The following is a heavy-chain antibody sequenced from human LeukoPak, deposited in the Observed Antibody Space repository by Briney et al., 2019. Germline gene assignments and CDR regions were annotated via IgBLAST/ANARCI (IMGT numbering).Heavy chain of an antibody. D-gene: IGHD3-9*01. CDR1: GYTFTSYG. J-gene: IGHJ4*02. Sequence: ASVKVSCKASGYTFTSYGISWVRQAPGQGLEWMGWISAYNDNTNYAQKLQGRVTMTTDTSTSTAYMELRSLRSDDTAVYYCARVHYDILTGYSYFDYWGQGTLVTVSS. V-gene: IGHV1-18*01. CDR3: ARVHYDILTGYSYFDY. CDR2: ISAYNDNT.